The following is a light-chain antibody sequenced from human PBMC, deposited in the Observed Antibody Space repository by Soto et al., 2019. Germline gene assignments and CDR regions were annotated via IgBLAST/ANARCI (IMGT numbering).Light chain of an antibody. J-gene: IGKJ1*01. CDR2: GAS. V-gene: IGKV3-15*01. Sequence: VMTQSPATLSVSPGGRATLSCRASQSVSNNLAWYQQKPGQAPRLLIHGASTRATGVPARFSGSGSGTDFALTISRVEPEDFAIYFCQQYGSSPGTFGRGTKVDIK. CDR3: QQYGSSPGT. CDR1: QSVSNN.